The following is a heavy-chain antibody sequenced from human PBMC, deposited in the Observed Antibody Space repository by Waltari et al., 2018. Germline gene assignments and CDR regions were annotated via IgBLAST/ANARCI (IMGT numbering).Heavy chain of an antibody. CDR1: GLRFDGFG. V-gene: IGHV3-33*01. CDR3: ARDMHSSSSALGWLDP. CDR2: IWFDGSAK. Sequence: QVQLVESGGGVVQSGRALRLSGVASGLRFDGFGMHWVRQAPGKALEGVALIWFDGSAKYYADSVKGRFTVSRDNSKNTFYLQLNSLRAEDTAVYYCARDMHSSSSALGWLDPWGQGTLVTVSS. D-gene: IGHD6-6*01. J-gene: IGHJ5*02.